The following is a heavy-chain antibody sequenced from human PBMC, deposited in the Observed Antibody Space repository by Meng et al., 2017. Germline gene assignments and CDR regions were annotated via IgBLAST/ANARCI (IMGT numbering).Heavy chain of an antibody. CDR3: AIEAGGRTFDY. CDR2: IYPGDSDT. CDR1: GYKFTNYW. D-gene: IGHD1-14*01. J-gene: IGHJ4*01. V-gene: IGHV5-51*01. Sequence: KVSCKGSGYKFTNYWIGWVRQMPGKGLEWMRIIYPGDSDTRYSPSFQGQVTISADKSISTAYLQWSSLKASDTAMYYCAIEAGGRTFDYWGRGTRVTVAS.